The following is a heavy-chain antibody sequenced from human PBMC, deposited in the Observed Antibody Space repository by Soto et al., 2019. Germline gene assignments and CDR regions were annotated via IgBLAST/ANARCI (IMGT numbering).Heavy chain of an antibody. Sequence: PGGSLRLSCAASGFTVSSNYMSWVRQAPGKGLEWVSVIYSGGSTYYADSVQGRFTISRDNSKNTLYLQMNSLRAEDTAVYYCAKVSLGATTITDYYYYGMDVWGQGTTVTVS. V-gene: IGHV3-53*01. CDR3: AKVSLGATTITDYYYYGMDV. J-gene: IGHJ6*02. D-gene: IGHD1-26*01. CDR1: GFTVSSNY. CDR2: IYSGGST.